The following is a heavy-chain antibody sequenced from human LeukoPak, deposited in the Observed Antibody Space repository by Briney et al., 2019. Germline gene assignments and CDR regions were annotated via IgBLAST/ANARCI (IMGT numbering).Heavy chain of an antibody. CDR2: ISGSSTTI. CDR3: ASETIDTMDV. J-gene: IGHJ6*02. D-gene: IGHD4/OR15-4a*01. Sequence: GGSLRLSCAASGFTFNSYSMNWVRQAPGRGLEWVSYISGSSTTIFYADSVKGRFTISRDNAKNSLYLQMNSLRVEDTAVYYCASETIDTMDVWGQGTTVTVSS. V-gene: IGHV3-48*04. CDR1: GFTFNSYS.